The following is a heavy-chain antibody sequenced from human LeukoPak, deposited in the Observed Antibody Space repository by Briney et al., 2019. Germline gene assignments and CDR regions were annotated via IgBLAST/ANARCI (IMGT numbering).Heavy chain of an antibody. CDR2: INSDGSST. J-gene: IGHJ4*02. Sequence: PGGCLRLSCAVSGFTLSSYWMHWVGQAAGKGLVWVSRINSDGSSTSYADSVKGRFTISRDNAKNMLYLQMNSLRAEDTAVYYCAIMTSGWGEGTLVTVSS. D-gene: IGHD4-11*01. CDR1: GFTLSSYW. CDR3: AIMTSG. V-gene: IGHV3-74*01.